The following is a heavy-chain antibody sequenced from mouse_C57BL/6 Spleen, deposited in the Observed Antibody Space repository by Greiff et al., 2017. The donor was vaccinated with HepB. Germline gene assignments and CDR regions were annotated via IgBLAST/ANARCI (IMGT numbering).Heavy chain of an antibody. J-gene: IGHJ4*01. V-gene: IGHV3-6*01. CDR3: ARERLRRADKAMDY. D-gene: IGHD2-4*01. CDR2: ISYDGSN. CDR1: GYSITSGYY. Sequence: EVQLVESGPGLVKPSQSLSLTCSVTGYSITSGYYWNWIRQFPGNKLEWMGYISYDGSNNYNPSLKNRITITRDTSKNQFFLKLNSVTTEDTATYYCARERLRRADKAMDYWGQGTSVTVSS.